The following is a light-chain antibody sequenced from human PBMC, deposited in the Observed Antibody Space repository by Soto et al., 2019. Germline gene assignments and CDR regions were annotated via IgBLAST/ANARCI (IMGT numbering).Light chain of an antibody. Sequence: TQSPATLSVSPGERATLSCRASQSICSNLAWYYQRPGQSPRLLIYGTSSRATGIPARFSGSGSGTEFTLTISSLQAEDFAVYYCQQYNSWPQTFGQGTKVEIK. V-gene: IGKV3-15*01. CDR3: QQYNSWPQT. CDR1: QSICSN. CDR2: GTS. J-gene: IGKJ1*01.